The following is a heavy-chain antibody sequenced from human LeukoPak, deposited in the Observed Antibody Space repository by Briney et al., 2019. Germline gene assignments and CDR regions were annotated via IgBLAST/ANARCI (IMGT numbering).Heavy chain of an antibody. CDR2: IYTPGRT. D-gene: IGHD2-15*01. Sequence: SSETLSLTCSVSGGSISSFYWSWIRQPAGKGLEWIGRIYTPGRTSYSPSLKSRVSMSEDTSKNQFSLELRSVTAADTAVYYCARTPCSGGSCSGGDALDIWGQGALVTVSS. V-gene: IGHV4-4*07. J-gene: IGHJ3*02. CDR1: GGSISSFY. CDR3: ARTPCSGGSCSGGDALDI.